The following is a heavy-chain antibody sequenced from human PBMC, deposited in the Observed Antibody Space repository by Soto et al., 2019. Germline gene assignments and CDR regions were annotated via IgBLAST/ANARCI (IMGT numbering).Heavy chain of an antibody. J-gene: IGHJ6*02. D-gene: IGHD5-18*01. Sequence: ASVKVSCKASGYTFTGYYMHWVRQAPGQGLEWMGWINPNSGGTNYAQKFQGWVTMTRDTSISTAYMELSRLRSDDTAVYYCARGGPAMVTWGYYYYGMDVWGQGTTVTVSS. CDR1: GYTFTGYY. CDR3: ARGGPAMVTWGYYYYGMDV. V-gene: IGHV1-2*04. CDR2: INPNSGGT.